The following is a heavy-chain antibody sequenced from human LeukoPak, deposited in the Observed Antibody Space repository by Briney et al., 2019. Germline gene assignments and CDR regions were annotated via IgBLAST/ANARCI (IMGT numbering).Heavy chain of an antibody. V-gene: IGHV3-9*01. D-gene: IGHD6-19*01. Sequence: GGSLRLSCAASGFSFDEYAMHWVRQVPGKGLEWVSYITWNSGIITYADSVKGRFTISRDNAKNSLYLQMNSVRTEDTAFYYCVKDSSSGGHWLAYFDSWGQGTLVTVSS. CDR1: GFSFDEYA. CDR2: ITWNSGII. CDR3: VKDSSSGGHWLAYFDS. J-gene: IGHJ4*02.